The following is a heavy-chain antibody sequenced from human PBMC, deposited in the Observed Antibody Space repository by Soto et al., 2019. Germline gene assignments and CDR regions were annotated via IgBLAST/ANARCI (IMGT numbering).Heavy chain of an antibody. D-gene: IGHD3-22*01. J-gene: IGHJ2*01. V-gene: IGHV3-48*01. CDR3: ARGPYYYDGSGPWGYFDL. Sequence: EVQLVESGGGLVQPGGSLRLSCAASGFTFSSYSMNWVRQAPGKGLEWVSYISSSSSTIYYADSVKGRFTISRDNAENSLYLQMHCRRAEDTAVYYCARGPYYYDGSGPWGYFDLWGRGTLVTVSS. CDR1: GFTFSSYS. CDR2: ISSSSSTI.